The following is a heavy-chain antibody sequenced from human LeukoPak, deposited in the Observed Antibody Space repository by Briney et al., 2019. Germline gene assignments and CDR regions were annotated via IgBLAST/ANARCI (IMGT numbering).Heavy chain of an antibody. J-gene: IGHJ6*03. CDR2: ISGSGGGT. Sequence: GGALRLSFAAPGFTFSSYGMSWVRQAPGQGLEWVSAISGSGGGTYYADSVKGRFTISRDNAKNSLYLQMNSLRAEDTALYYCARAPGVGGKRMKNYNYYYYMDVWGKGTTVTVSS. CDR1: GFTFSSYG. V-gene: IGHV3-23*01. CDR3: ARAPGVGGKRMKNYNYYYYMDV. D-gene: IGHD1-26*01.